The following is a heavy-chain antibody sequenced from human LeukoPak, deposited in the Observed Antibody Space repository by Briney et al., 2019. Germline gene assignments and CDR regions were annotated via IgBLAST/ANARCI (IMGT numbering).Heavy chain of an antibody. CDR2: IRYDGSNK. V-gene: IGHV3-30*02. Sequence: GGSLRLSFAASGFTFSSYGMHWVRQAPGKGLEWVAFIRYDGSNKYYADSVKGRFTISRDNSKNTLYLQMNSLRAEDTAVYYCAKDIGKQQPSLFDPWGQGTLVTVSS. J-gene: IGHJ5*02. D-gene: IGHD6-13*01. CDR1: GFTFSSYG. CDR3: AKDIGKQQPSLFDP.